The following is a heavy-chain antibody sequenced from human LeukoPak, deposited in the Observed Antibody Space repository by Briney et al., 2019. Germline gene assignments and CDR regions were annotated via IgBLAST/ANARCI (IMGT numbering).Heavy chain of an antibody. CDR3: AKWNTLPKDAFDI. V-gene: IGHV4-39*07. CDR1: GGSISSSSYY. CDR2: IYYSGST. J-gene: IGHJ3*02. Sequence: ASETLSLTCTVSGGSISSSSYYWGWIRQPPGKGLEWIGSIYYSGSTNYNPSLKSRVTISVDTSKNQFSLKLSSVTAADTAVYYCAKWNTLPKDAFDIWGQGTMVTVSS. D-gene: IGHD1-1*01.